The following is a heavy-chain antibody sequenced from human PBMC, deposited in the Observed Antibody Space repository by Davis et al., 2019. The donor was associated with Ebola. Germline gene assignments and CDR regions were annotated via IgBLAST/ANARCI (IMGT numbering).Heavy chain of an antibody. CDR1: GFTFSNAW. J-gene: IGHJ6*03. V-gene: IGHV3-15*01. Sequence: GESLKISCAASGFTFSNAWMSWVRQAPGKGLEWVGRIKSKTDGGTTDYAAPVKGRFTISRDDSKNTLYLQMNSLRTEDTAVYYCTTDPPEGFGELLDYYYYYMDVWGKGTTVTVSS. D-gene: IGHD3-10*01. CDR2: IKSKTDGGTT. CDR3: TTDPPEGFGELLDYYYYYMDV.